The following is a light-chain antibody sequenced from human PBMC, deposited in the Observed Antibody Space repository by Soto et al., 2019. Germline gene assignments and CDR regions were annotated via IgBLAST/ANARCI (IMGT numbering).Light chain of an antibody. Sequence: QYVQTQPASVSGSPGQSITISCTGTSSDFGGYNYVSWYQQHPGKAPKLMIYEVSNRPSGVSNRFSGSKSGNTASLTISGLQAEDEADYYCSSYTSSSTLVFGNGTKVTVL. CDR2: EVS. CDR1: SSDFGGYNY. V-gene: IGLV2-14*01. CDR3: SSYTSSSTLV. J-gene: IGLJ1*01.